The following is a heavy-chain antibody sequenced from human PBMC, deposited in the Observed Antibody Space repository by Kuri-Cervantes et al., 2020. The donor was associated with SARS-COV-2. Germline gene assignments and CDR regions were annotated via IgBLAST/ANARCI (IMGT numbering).Heavy chain of an antibody. D-gene: IGHD3-22*01. J-gene: IGHJ4*02. CDR1: GFNFSRTD. CDR3: AKDKGGYYDSSGLDY. V-gene: IGHV3-30*18. Sequence: GESLKISCAASGFNFSRTDMHWVRQAPGKGLEWVAVISHDGKNKKCIASGKGRFTISRDNSKNTLYLQMNSLRAEDTAVYYCAKDKGGYYDSSGLDYWGQGTLVTVSS. CDR2: ISHDGKNK.